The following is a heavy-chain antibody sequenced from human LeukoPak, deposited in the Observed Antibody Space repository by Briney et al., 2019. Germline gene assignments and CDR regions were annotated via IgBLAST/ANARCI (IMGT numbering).Heavy chain of an antibody. CDR2: IYYSGST. D-gene: IGHD5-24*01. V-gene: IGHV4-31*03. J-gene: IGHJ4*02. Sequence: SDTLSLTCTVSGGSINNGGDYWSWIRQHPGKGLEWIGYIYYSGSTYYNPSLKSRVTISVDTSKNQFSLNLSSVTAADTAVYYCARKGATTYYFEYWGQGTLVTVSS. CDR3: ARKGATTYYFEY. CDR1: GGSINNGGDY.